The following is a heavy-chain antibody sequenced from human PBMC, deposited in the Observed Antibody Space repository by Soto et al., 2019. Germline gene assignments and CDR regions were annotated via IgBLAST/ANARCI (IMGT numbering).Heavy chain of an antibody. V-gene: IGHV3-23*01. CDR1: GFTFNNYA. CDR3: AKDRLAGNFDY. J-gene: IGHJ4*02. Sequence: TGGSLRLSCAASGFTFNNYAMNWVRQAPGKGPEWVATISATGGSTYYADSVKGRFTISRDNSKNTLYLQMNGLRVEDTAVYYCAKDRLAGNFDYWGQGTQVTVSS. CDR2: ISATGGST.